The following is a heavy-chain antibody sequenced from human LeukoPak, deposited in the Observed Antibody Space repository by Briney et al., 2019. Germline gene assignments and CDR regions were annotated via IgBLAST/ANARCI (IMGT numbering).Heavy chain of an antibody. V-gene: IGHV3-23*01. Sequence: GGSLRLSCAASGFIFSGYVMNWVRQAPGKGLEWVSAVTGGGDTTHYADSVKGRFTISRDNSKNTLFLQINSLRGEDTAVYYCAKDEIDWGSHFDSWGQGTLVTVSS. CDR3: AKDEIDWGSHFDS. CDR2: VTGGGDTT. D-gene: IGHD3-9*01. J-gene: IGHJ4*02. CDR1: GFIFSGYV.